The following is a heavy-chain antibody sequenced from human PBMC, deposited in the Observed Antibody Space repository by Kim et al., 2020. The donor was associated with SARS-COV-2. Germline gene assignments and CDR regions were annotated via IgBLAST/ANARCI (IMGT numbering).Heavy chain of an antibody. CDR1: GFTFSDYY. D-gene: IGHD1-1*01. J-gene: IGHJ4*02. CDR2: ISSSSGYI. Sequence: GGSLRLSCEASGFTFSDYYMSWIRQAPGKGLEWVSYISSSSGYINYADSVKGRFTISRDNAKNSLYLQMNSLRAEDTAVYYCARDLEIGTTGTGAYYFDYWGQGTLVTVSS. V-gene: IGHV3-11*05. CDR3: ARDLEIGTTGTGAYYFDY.